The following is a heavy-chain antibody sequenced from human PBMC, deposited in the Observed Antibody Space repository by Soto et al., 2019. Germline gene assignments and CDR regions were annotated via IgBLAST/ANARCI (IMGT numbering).Heavy chain of an antibody. J-gene: IGHJ6*02. V-gene: IGHV4-31*03. D-gene: IGHD3-3*01. CDR1: GDSFSSGAYY. CDR2: ISYSGST. Sequence: PSETLSLTCTVSGDSFSSGAYYWSWIRQHPGKGLEWIGYISYSGSTYYNPSLTSRVTISIDTSKKEFSLKLSSVTAADTAVYYCARGITIFGVVIPHYYYGMDVWGQGTTVTVSS. CDR3: ARGITIFGVVIPHYYYGMDV.